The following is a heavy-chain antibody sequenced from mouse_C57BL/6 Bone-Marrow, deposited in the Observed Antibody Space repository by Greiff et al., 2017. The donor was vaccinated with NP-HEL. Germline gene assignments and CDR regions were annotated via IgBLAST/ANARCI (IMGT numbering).Heavy chain of an antibody. Sequence: EVQLQQSGPELVKPGASVKISCKASGYTFTDYYMNWVKQSHGKSLEWIGDINPNNGGTSYNQKFKGKATLTVDKSSSTAYMELRSLTSEDSAVYYCARCYEGYAMDYWGQGTSVTVSS. V-gene: IGHV1-26*01. CDR1: GYTFTDYY. D-gene: IGHD1-1*01. CDR3: ARCYEGYAMDY. J-gene: IGHJ4*01. CDR2: INPNNGGT.